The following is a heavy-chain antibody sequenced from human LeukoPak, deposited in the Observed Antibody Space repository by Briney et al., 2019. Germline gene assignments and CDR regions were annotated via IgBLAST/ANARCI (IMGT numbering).Heavy chain of an antibody. Sequence: SETLSLTCTVSGGSISSSSYYWGWIRQPPGKGLEWIGSIYYSGSTYYNPSLKSRVTISVDTSKNQFSLKLSSVTAADTAVYYCARRESARIEAFDYWGQGTLVTVSS. CDR3: ARRESARIEAFDY. D-gene: IGHD3-22*01. CDR2: IYYSGST. CDR1: GGSISSSSYY. J-gene: IGHJ4*02. V-gene: IGHV4-39*01.